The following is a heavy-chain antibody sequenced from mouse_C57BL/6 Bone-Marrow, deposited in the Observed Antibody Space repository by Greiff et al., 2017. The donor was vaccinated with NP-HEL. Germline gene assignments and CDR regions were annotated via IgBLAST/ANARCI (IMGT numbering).Heavy chain of an antibody. V-gene: IGHV3-6*01. J-gene: IGHJ4*01. CDR1: GYSITSGYY. Sequence: VQLKESGPGLVKPSQSLSLTCSVTGYSITSGYYWNWIRQFPGNKLEWMGYISYDGSNNYNPSLKNRISITRDTSKNQFFLKLNSVTTEDTATYYCARRGGDYWGQGTSVTVSS. CDR2: ISYDGSN. CDR3: ARRGGDY.